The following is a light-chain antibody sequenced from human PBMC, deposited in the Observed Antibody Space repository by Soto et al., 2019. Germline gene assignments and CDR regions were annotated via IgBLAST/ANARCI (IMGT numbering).Light chain of an antibody. V-gene: IGKV1-12*01. CDR3: QQANSFPLT. CDR2: AAS. J-gene: IGKJ5*01. CDR1: QGISSW. Sequence: DIQMTQSPXXXXAXVXXXVTITCRASQGISSWLAWYQRKPGTAPKLLIYAASSLQSGVPSRFSGSGSGTDFTLTISSLQPEDFATYYCQQANSFPLTFGQGTRLEI.